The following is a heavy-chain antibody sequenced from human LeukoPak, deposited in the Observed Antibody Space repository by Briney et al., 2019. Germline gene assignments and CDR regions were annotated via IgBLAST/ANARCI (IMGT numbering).Heavy chain of an antibody. CDR2: IYHSGST. Sequence: SETLSLTCTVSGGSISSSSYYWGWIRQPPGKGLEWIGYIYHSGSTYYNPSLKSRVTISVDRSKNQFSLKLRSVTAADTALYYCARVGLDLRSSSVFDYWGQGTLVTVSS. CDR1: GGSISSSSYY. D-gene: IGHD3-3*01. CDR3: ARVGLDLRSSSVFDY. J-gene: IGHJ4*02. V-gene: IGHV4-39*07.